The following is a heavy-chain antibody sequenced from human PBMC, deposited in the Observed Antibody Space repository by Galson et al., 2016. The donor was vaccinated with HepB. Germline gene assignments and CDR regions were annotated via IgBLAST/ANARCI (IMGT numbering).Heavy chain of an antibody. V-gene: IGHV3-74*01. CDR2: TNTDGSST. J-gene: IGHJ6*02. CDR1: GFTFNRPY. CDR3: ASTRYPYSMDV. Sequence: SLRLSCAASGFTFNRPYMHWVRQAPGKGLVWVSVTNTDGSSTTYADAVKGRFTISSDNAKKTLYLQTNSLRAEDTAVYYCASTRYPYSMDVWGQGTTVTVSS. D-gene: IGHD2-2*01.